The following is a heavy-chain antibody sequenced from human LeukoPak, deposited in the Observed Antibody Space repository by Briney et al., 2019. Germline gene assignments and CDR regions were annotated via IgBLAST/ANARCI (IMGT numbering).Heavy chain of an antibody. J-gene: IGHJ6*03. Sequence: SETLSLTCTVSGGSISSTGYYWDWIRQPPGKGLEWIGSIYYSETTYYNSSLKSRVTISLDTSKNQFSLSLKSVTAADTAVYYCARQVSDYYYYYIDVWGKGTTVTVSS. CDR1: GGSISSTGYY. CDR3: ARQVSDYYYYYIDV. CDR2: IYYSETT. D-gene: IGHD5/OR15-5a*01. V-gene: IGHV4-39*01.